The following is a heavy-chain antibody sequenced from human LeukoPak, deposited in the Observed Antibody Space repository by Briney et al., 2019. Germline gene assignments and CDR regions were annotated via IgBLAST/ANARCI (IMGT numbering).Heavy chain of an antibody. CDR3: ARAPSEWGSGWYMAFEVNSEAFDI. V-gene: IGHV1-2*02. J-gene: IGHJ3*02. D-gene: IGHD6-19*01. CDR1: GYTFTGYY. CDR2: INPNSGGT. Sequence: ASVKVSCKASGYTFTGYYMHWVRQAPGQGLEWMGWINPNSGGTNYAQKFQGRVTMTRDTSISTAYMELSRLRSDDTAVYYCARAPSEWGSGWYMAFEVNSEAFDIWGQGTMVTVSS.